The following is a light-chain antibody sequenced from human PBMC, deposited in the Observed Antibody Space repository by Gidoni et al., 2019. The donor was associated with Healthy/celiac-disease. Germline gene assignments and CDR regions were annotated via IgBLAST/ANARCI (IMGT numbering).Light chain of an antibody. CDR1: QSVSSY. V-gene: IGKV3-11*01. CDR2: DAS. Sequence: IVLTQSPATLSLSPGERATLSCRASQSVSSYLAWYQQKPGQAPRLLIYDASNRATGIPARFSGSGSGTDFTLTISCLEPEDFAVYYCQQRSNWPLTFGGGTKVEIK. CDR3: QQRSNWPLT. J-gene: IGKJ4*01.